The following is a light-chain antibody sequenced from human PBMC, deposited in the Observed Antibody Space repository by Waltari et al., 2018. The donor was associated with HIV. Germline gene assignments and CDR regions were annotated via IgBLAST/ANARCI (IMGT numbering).Light chain of an antibody. Sequence: DIQMTQSPSSVSASVGDRVTITCRASQGIGTWLAWYQQKLGQAPKLLIYSASYLQSGVPSRFSGSGSGTSFTLAISSLQPEDFATYYCQQVNSFPITFGQGTRLEI. CDR1: QGIGTW. J-gene: IGKJ5*01. V-gene: IGKV1-12*01. CDR3: QQVNSFPIT. CDR2: SAS.